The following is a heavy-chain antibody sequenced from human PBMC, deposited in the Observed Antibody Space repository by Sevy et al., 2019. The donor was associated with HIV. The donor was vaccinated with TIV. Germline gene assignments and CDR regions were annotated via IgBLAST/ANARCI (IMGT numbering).Heavy chain of an antibody. CDR1: GFTFSSYW. CDR3: ARGKGSSSSGFDY. Sequence: GGSLRLSCAASGFTFSSYWMSWVRQAPGKGLEWVANIKQDGSEKYYVDSVKGRFTISRDNAKNSLYLQMNSPRAEDTAVYYCARGKGSSSSGFDYWGQGTLVTVSS. V-gene: IGHV3-7*03. D-gene: IGHD6-6*01. J-gene: IGHJ4*02. CDR2: IKQDGSEK.